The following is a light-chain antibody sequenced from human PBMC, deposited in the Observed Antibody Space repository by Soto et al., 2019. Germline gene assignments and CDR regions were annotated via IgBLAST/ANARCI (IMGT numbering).Light chain of an antibody. Sequence: IQMTLSPSSLSASVGDTVTITCRASQSISSHLNWYQQKPGKAPNLLMYTASNLQSGVPSRFSGSGSGTDFTLTISSLEPEDFAVYYCQQRTNWITFGQGTRLEIK. CDR3: QQRTNWIT. J-gene: IGKJ5*01. V-gene: IGKV1-39*01. CDR2: TAS. CDR1: QSISSH.